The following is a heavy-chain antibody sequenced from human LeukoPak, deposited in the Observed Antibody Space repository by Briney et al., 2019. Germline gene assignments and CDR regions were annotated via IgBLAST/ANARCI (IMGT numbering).Heavy chain of an antibody. CDR1: GGSFSGYY. D-gene: IGHD3-22*01. CDR3: ARASYSYDINGWVPFDY. CDR2: INHSGST. V-gene: IGHV4-34*01. Sequence: SETLSLTCAVHGGSFSGYYWSWIRQPPGKGLEWIGEINHSGSTNYNSSLKSRVTISVDTSKNQFSLRLSSVTAADTAVYYCARASYSYDINGWVPFDYWGQGTLVTVSS. J-gene: IGHJ4*02.